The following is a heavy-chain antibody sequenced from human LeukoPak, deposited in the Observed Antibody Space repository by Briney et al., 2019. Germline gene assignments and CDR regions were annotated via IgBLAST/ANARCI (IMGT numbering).Heavy chain of an antibody. CDR3: ALIRVARWDMDV. CDR2: IYPADSDT. CDR1: GYSFTNYW. Sequence: GESLKISCKGSGYSFTNYWIGWVRQMPGKGLEWMGNIYPADSDTRYSPSSQGQVTISADTSISTAYLQWSSLKASDTAIYYCALIRVARWDMDVWGQGTTVTVSS. D-gene: IGHD1-26*01. V-gene: IGHV5-51*01. J-gene: IGHJ6*02.